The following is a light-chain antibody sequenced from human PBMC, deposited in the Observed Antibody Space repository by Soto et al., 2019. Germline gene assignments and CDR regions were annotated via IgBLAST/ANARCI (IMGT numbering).Light chain of an antibody. CDR3: QTWGTGIVV. J-gene: IGLJ2*01. CDR2: LNSDGSH. V-gene: IGLV4-69*01. CDR1: SGHSSYA. Sequence: QSVLIQSPSASASLGASVKLTCTLSSGHSSYAIAWHQQQPEKGPRYLMKLNSDGSHSKGDGIPDRFSGSSSGAERYLTISSLQSEDEADYYCQTWGTGIVVFGGGTKLTV.